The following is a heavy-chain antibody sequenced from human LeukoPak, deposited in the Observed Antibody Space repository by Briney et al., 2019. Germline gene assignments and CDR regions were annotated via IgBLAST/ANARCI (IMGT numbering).Heavy chain of an antibody. Sequence: GGSLRLSCATSGFTLSGYGMHWVRQTPGRGLEWVAATSYDGSNEYYADSVKGRFTVSRDNSRDTLYLQMNSLRPEDTAVYYCAKDHWTDSSGPHFDYWGQGTLVMVSS. D-gene: IGHD3-22*01. V-gene: IGHV3-30*18. CDR1: GFTLSGYG. J-gene: IGHJ4*02. CDR3: AKDHWTDSSGPHFDY. CDR2: TSYDGSNE.